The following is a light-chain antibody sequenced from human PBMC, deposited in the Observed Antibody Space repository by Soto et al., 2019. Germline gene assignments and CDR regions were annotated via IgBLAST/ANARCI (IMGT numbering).Light chain of an antibody. V-gene: IGKV3-11*01. J-gene: IGKJ5*01. CDR1: QSVSSN. CDR3: QQRSNWPPDT. CDR2: GAS. Sequence: EIVLTQSPGTLSLSPGERATLSCRASQSVSSNLAWYQQKPGQAPRLLIYGASTRATGIPARFSGSGSGTEFTLTISSLEPEDFAVYYCQQRSNWPPDTFGQGTRLEIK.